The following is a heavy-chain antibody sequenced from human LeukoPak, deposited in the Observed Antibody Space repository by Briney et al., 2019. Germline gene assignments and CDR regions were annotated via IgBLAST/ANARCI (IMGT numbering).Heavy chain of an antibody. V-gene: IGHV4-61*02. D-gene: IGHD4-17*01. Sequence: PSETLSLTCTVSGGSISSGSYYWSWIRQPAGKGLEWIGRIYTSGSTNYNPSLKGRVTISLDTSKNQFSLKLSSVTAADTAVYYCANSIDFDYGDYYFDYWGQGALVTISS. CDR3: ANSIDFDYGDYYFDY. CDR1: GGSISSGSYY. J-gene: IGHJ4*02. CDR2: IYTSGST.